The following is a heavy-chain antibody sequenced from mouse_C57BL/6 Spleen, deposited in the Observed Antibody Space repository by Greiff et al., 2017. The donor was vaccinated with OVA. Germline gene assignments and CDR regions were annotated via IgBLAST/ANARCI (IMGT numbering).Heavy chain of an antibody. CDR3: ARGGYYYDYPSFDD. CDR1: GYTFTSYW. J-gene: IGHJ2*01. CDR2: INPSNGGT. Sequence: QVQLQQPGTELVKPGASVKLSCKASGYTFTSYWMHWVKQRPGQGLEWIGNINPSNGGTNYNEKFKSKATLTVDKSSSTAYMQLSSLTSEDSAVYYCARGGYYYDYPSFDDWGQGTTLTVSS. D-gene: IGHD2-4*01. V-gene: IGHV1-53*01.